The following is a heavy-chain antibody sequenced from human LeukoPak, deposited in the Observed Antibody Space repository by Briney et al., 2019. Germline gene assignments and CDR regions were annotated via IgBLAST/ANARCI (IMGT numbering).Heavy chain of an antibody. CDR3: ARDGGDPNPIFDY. Sequence: ASVKVSCKAFGYTFSSYYMHWVRQAPGQGPEWMGIINPSGGSTSYAQKFRGRVTMTRDTSTSTVYMELSSLRSEDTAVYYCARDGGDPNPIFDYWGQGTLVTVSS. J-gene: IGHJ4*02. CDR1: GYTFSSYY. V-gene: IGHV1-46*01. D-gene: IGHD4-17*01. CDR2: INPSGGST.